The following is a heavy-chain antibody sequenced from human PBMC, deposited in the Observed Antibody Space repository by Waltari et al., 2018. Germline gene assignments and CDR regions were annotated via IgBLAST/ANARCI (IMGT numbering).Heavy chain of an antibody. Sequence: QVQLQESGPGLVKPSQTLSLTCTVSGGSISSGGYSWSWIRQHPGKGLEWIGYIYYSGNTYYNPSLKSLVTISVDTSKNQFSLKLSSVTAADTAVYYCARTTAAPCYMDVWGKGTTVTVSS. D-gene: IGHD6-6*01. CDR1: GGSISSGGYS. V-gene: IGHV4-31*01. CDR2: IYYSGNT. CDR3: ARTTAAPCYMDV. J-gene: IGHJ6*03.